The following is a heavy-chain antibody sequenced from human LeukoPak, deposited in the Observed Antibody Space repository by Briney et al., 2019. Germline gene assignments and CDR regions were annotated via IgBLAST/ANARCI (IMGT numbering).Heavy chain of an antibody. J-gene: IGHJ4*02. Sequence: GGSLRLSCAASGFTFSSYWMSWVRQAPGKGLEWVANIKLDGSEKYYVDSVKGRSTNSRDNAKNSLYLQMNNLRAEDTAVYYCARFPERYYFDYWAREPWSPSPQ. CDR1: GFTFSSYW. CDR3: ARFPERYYFDY. V-gene: IGHV3-7*01. D-gene: IGHD3-9*01. CDR2: IKLDGSEK.